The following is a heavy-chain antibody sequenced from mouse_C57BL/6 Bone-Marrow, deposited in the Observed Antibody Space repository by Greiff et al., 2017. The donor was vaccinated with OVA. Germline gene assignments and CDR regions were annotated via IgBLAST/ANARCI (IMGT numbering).Heavy chain of an antibody. Sequence: EVNVVESGGGLVKPGGSLKLSCAASGFTFSDYGMHWVRQAPEKGLEWVAYISSGSSTIYYADTVKGRFTISRDNATNTAFLQKTSLRSEDTDIYNCERQRLLPYYAVGYWGQGTSVTVSS. J-gene: IGHJ4*01. D-gene: IGHD2-3*01. V-gene: IGHV5-17*01. CDR3: ERQRLLPYYAVGY. CDR1: GFTFSDYG. CDR2: ISSGSSTI.